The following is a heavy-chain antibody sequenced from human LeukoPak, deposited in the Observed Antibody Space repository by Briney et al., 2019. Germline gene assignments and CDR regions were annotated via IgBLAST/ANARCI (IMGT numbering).Heavy chain of an antibody. CDR1: GYTFTGYY. V-gene: IGHV1-2*02. Sequence: ASVKVSCKASGYTFTGYYMHWVRQAPGQGLEWMGWINPNSGGTNYAQKFQGRVTMTRDTSISTAYMELSRLRSDDTAVYYCARESHYGLGNGWFDPWGQGTLVTVSS. CDR3: ARESHYGLGNGWFDP. J-gene: IGHJ5*02. D-gene: IGHD3-10*01. CDR2: INPNSGGT.